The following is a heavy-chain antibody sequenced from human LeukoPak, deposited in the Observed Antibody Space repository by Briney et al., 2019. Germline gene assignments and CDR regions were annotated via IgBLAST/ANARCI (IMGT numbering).Heavy chain of an antibody. CDR2: VYHVGTT. Sequence: PSETLSLTCTVSGYSISSGYYWGWIRQPPGKGLEWIGVYHVGTTDYNPSLKSRVTISVDTSKNQFSLKLSSVTAADTAVYYCARAGEYSSSALIGGGSWFDPWGQGTLVTVSS. V-gene: IGHV4-38-2*02. J-gene: IGHJ5*02. D-gene: IGHD6-6*01. CDR3: ARAGEYSSSALIGGGSWFDP. CDR1: GYSISSGYY.